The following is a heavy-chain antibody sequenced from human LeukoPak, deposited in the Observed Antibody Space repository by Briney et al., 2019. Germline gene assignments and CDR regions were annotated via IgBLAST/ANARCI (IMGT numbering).Heavy chain of an antibody. CDR1: GFTFSSYG. CDR2: IWYDGSNK. CDR3: ARPRGGDYPLDAFDI. D-gene: IGHD4-17*01. Sequence: GRSLRLSCAASGFTFSSYGMHWVRQAPGKGLEWVAVIWYDGSNKYYADSVKGRFTISRDNSRNTLYLQMNSLRAEDTAVYYCARPRGGDYPLDAFDIWGQGTMVTVFS. V-gene: IGHV3-33*01. J-gene: IGHJ3*02.